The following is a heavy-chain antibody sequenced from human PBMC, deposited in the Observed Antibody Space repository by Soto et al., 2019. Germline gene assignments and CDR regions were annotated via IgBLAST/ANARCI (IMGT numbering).Heavy chain of an antibody. CDR3: ASSTFSGSKDWFDP. V-gene: IGHV1-69*06. CDR2: IIPIFGTA. J-gene: IGHJ5*02. CDR1: GGTFSSYA. Sequence: ASVKVSCKASGGTFSSYAISWVRQAPGQGLEWMGGIIPIFGTANYAQKFQGRVTITADKSTSTAYMELSSLRSGDTAVYYCASSTFSGSKDWFDPWGQGTLVTVSS. D-gene: IGHD1-26*01.